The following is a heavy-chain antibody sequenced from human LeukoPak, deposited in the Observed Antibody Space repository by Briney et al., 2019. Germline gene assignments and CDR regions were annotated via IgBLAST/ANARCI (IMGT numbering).Heavy chain of an antibody. D-gene: IGHD2-21*01. J-gene: IGHJ4*02. CDR1: GFTFSTYA. V-gene: IGHV3-64*01. CDR2: ISSNGGST. CDR3: ARGAKGDLYDY. Sequence: PGGSLRLSCAASGFTFSTYAMHRVRQAPGKGLEYVSAISSNGGSTYYANSVKGRFTISRDNSKNTLYLQMGSLRAEDMAVYYCARGAKGDLYDYWGQGTLVTVSS.